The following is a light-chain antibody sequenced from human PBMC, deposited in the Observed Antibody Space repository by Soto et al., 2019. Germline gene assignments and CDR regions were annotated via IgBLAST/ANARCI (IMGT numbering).Light chain of an antibody. V-gene: IGKV3-11*01. CDR3: QQYGSSPWT. Sequence: DIVLTQSPATLSLSPGERASLSCRASQSVGTSLAWYQQRPGQAPRLLLSAASTRATGIPARFSGSGTGTDFTLTISGLQPEDVAVYYCQQYGSSPWTFGQGTKVEIK. J-gene: IGKJ1*01. CDR1: QSVGTS. CDR2: AAS.